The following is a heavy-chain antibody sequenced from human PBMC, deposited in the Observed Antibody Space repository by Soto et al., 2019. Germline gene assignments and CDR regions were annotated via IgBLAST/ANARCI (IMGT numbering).Heavy chain of an antibody. CDR3: AVSDCSGGSCYSHPFDY. V-gene: IGHV3-48*01. CDR2: ISSSSSTI. D-gene: IGHD2-15*01. J-gene: IGHJ4*02. CDR1: GFTFSSYS. Sequence: EVQLVESGGGLVQPGGSLRLSCAASGFTFSSYSMNWVRQAPGKGLEWVSYISSSSSTIYYADSVKGRFTISRDNAKNSLYLQMNSPRAEDTAVYYCAVSDCSGGSCYSHPFDYWGQGTLVTVSS.